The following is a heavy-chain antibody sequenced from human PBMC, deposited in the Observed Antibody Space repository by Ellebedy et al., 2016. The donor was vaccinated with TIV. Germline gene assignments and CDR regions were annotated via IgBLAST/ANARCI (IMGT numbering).Heavy chain of an antibody. CDR3: AKQKSTSAGSSDI. CDR2: ISDSGDTT. D-gene: IGHD2-2*01. J-gene: IGHJ3*02. V-gene: IGHV3-23*01. Sequence: GESLKISCAASGFTFGSFTMVWVRQAPGKGLEWVSGISDSGDTTYYADSVKGRFTISRDNSKNTLYLQMNSLRVEDTAVYYCAKQKSTSAGSSDIWGQGEMVTVSS. CDR1: GFTFGSFT.